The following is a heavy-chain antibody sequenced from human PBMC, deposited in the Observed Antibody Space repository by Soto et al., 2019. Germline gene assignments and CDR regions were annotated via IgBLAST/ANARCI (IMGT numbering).Heavy chain of an antibody. V-gene: IGHV3-33*01. CDR3: ARGGGHDYCDYVGD. J-gene: IGHJ4*02. CDR1: GFTFSSYG. D-gene: IGHD4-17*01. CDR2: IWYDGSNK. Sequence: QVQLVESGGVVVQPGRSMILSCAASGFTFSSYGMHWVRQSPGKGLEGGAGIWYDGSNKYYADSVKGRFTISRDNSKNTLYLQMNSLRAEDTAVYYCARGGGHDYCDYVGDWGQGTLVTVSS.